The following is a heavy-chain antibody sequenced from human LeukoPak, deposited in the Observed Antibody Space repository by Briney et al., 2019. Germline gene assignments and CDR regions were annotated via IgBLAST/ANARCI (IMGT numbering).Heavy chain of an antibody. CDR2: MNPNSGNT. D-gene: IGHD6-19*01. CDR1: GYTSTSYD. Sequence: ASVKVSCKASGYTSTSYDINWVRQATGQGLEWMGWMNPNSGNTGYAQKFQGRVTMTRNTSISTAYMELSSLRSEDTAVYYCARGSSGWFNYYYYMDVWGKGTTVTVPS. V-gene: IGHV1-8*01. J-gene: IGHJ6*03. CDR3: ARGSSGWFNYYYYMDV.